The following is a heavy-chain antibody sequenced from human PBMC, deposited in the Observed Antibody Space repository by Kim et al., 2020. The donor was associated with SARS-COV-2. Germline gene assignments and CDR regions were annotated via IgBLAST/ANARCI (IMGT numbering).Heavy chain of an antibody. J-gene: IGHJ4*03. V-gene: IGHV3-33*05. CDR2: ISYDGSNK. D-gene: IGHD2-2*01. CDR3: ARPGRKHCSSTSCYLDY. Sequence: GGSLRLSCAASGFTFSSYGMHWVRQAPGKGLEWVAVISYDGSNKYYADSVKGRFTISRDNSKNTLYLQMNSLRAEDTAVYYCARPGRKHCSSTSCYLDY. CDR1: GFTFSSYG.